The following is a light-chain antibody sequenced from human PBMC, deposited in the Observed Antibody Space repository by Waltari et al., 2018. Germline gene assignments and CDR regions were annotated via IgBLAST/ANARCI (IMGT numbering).Light chain of an antibody. J-gene: IGLJ2*01. V-gene: IGLV1-44*01. CDR2: GNN. CDR1: SSSIGSNP. Sequence: QSVLTQPPSTSGTPGQRVRISCSGSSSSIGSNPVNWYQQLPGTAPKLLMYGNNYRPSGVPDRFSGSKSGTSASLAISGLQFEDEADYYCAAWDDSLNGVVFGGGTKLTVL. CDR3: AAWDDSLNGVV.